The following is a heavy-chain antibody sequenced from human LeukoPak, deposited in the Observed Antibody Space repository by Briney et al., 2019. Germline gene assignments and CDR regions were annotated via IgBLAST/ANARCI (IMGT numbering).Heavy chain of an antibody. D-gene: IGHD3-10*01. CDR1: GGSISSYY. V-gene: IGHV4-59*01. CDR3: ARAAPDYGSGSYYLRYFDY. J-gene: IGHJ4*02. CDR2: IYYSGST. Sequence: SETLSLTCTVSGGSISSYYWSWIRQPPGKGLEWIGYIYYSGSTNYNPSLKSRVTISVDTSKNQFSLKLSSVTAADTAVYYCARAAPDYGSGSYYLRYFDYWGQGTLVTVSS.